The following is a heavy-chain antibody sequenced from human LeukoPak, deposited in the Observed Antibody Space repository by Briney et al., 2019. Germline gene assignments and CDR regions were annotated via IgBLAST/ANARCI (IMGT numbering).Heavy chain of an antibody. CDR3: ARPRGRWLQSNYLDD. Sequence: SETLSLTCTVSGGSISSSSYYWSWIRQPPGKGLDWIGEINHSGSTNYNPSLKSRVTISVDTSKNQFSLKLSSVTAADTAVYYWARPRGRWLQSNYLDDWGQGTLVTVSS. D-gene: IGHD5-24*01. CDR2: INHSGST. V-gene: IGHV4-39*07. J-gene: IGHJ4*02. CDR1: GGSISSSSYY.